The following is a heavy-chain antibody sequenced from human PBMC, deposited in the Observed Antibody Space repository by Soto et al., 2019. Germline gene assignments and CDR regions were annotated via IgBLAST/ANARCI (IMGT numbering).Heavy chain of an antibody. CDR1: GVSISSSNW. D-gene: IGHD6-13*01. CDR3: ARMAAARGTLYYFDY. J-gene: IGHJ4*02. V-gene: IGHV4-4*02. CDR2: IYHSGST. Sequence: SETLSLTCAVSGVSISSSNWWSWVRQPPGKGLEWIGEIYHSGSTNYNPSLKSRVTISVDKSKNQFSLKLSSVTAADTAVYYCARMAAARGTLYYFDYWGQGTLVTVSS.